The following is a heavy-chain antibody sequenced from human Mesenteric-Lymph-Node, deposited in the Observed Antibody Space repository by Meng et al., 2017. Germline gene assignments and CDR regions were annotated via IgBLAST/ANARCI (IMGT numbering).Heavy chain of an antibody. D-gene: IGHD3-10*01. CDR1: GFTFSSYS. CDR3: ARDRITMVRGVITIADY. V-gene: IGHV3-21*04. Sequence: GESLKISCAASGFTFSSYSMNWVRQAPGKGLEWVSSISSSSYIYYADSVKGRFTISRDNAKNSLYLQMNSLRAEDTAVYYCARDRITMVRGVITIADYWGQGTLVTVSS. J-gene: IGHJ4*02. CDR2: ISSSSYI.